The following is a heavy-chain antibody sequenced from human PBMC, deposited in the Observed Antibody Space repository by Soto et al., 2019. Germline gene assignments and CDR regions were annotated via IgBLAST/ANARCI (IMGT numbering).Heavy chain of an antibody. V-gene: IGHV3-9*01. CDR3: VKAMGTGGTSPGGNAIDI. CDR1: GFTFNDYA. CDR2: ISWNRGTM. Sequence: DVQLVESGGGLVQPGRSLRLSCVASGFTFNDYAMHWVRQAPGKGLEWVSSISWNRGTMTYADSVKGRFTISSDNAKNSQFLQLNMWSAEDAALYYCVKAMGTGGTSPGGNAIDIWGQGTKATVSS. D-gene: IGHD2-8*02. J-gene: IGHJ3*02.